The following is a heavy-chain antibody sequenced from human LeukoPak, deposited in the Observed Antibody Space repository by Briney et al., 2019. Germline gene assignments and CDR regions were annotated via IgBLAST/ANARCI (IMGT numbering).Heavy chain of an antibody. Sequence: GGSLRLSCAASGFTVSSNYMSWVRQAPGKGLEWVSVIYSGGSTYYSDSVKGRFTISRDNSKNTLYLQMNSLRAEDTAVYYCERDARVYDSSGYYYSHFDYWGQGTLVTVSS. V-gene: IGHV3-66*02. CDR3: ERDARVYDSSGYYYSHFDY. CDR2: IYSGGST. CDR1: GFTVSSNY. D-gene: IGHD3-22*01. J-gene: IGHJ4*02.